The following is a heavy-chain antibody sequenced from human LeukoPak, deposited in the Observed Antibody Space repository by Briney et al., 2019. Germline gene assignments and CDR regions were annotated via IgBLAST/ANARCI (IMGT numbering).Heavy chain of an antibody. D-gene: IGHD6-19*01. CDR2: IYYSGST. Sequence: PSETLSLTCTVSGGSISSYYWSWIRQPPGKGLEWIGYIYYSGSTNYNPSLKSRVTISVDTSKNQFSLKLSSVTAADTAVYYCARDPPVYSSGWDGGYWGQGTLVTVSS. J-gene: IGHJ4*02. CDR1: GGSISSYY. V-gene: IGHV4-59*12. CDR3: ARDPPVYSSGWDGGY.